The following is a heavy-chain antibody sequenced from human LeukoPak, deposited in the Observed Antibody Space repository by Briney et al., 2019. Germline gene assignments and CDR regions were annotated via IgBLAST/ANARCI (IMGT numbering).Heavy chain of an antibody. CDR3: AGAQGISARW. D-gene: IGHD6-6*01. CDR2: IKQGGGET. CDR1: GFTFNRHW. Sequence: PGGSLRLSCVASGFTFNRHWMNWVRQAPGKGLEWVANIKQGGGETNYVDSVKGRFTISRDNSKNTLYLQMNSLRAEDTAVYYCAGAQGISARWWGQGTLVTVSS. J-gene: IGHJ4*02. V-gene: IGHV3-7*03.